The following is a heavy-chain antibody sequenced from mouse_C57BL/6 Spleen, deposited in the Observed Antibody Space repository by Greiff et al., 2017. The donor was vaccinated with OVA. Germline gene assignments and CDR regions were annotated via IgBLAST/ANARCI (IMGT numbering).Heavy chain of an antibody. CDR2: IYPSDSET. V-gene: IGHV1-61*01. D-gene: IGHD2-2*01. J-gene: IGHJ4*01. Sequence: VQLQQPGAELVRPGSSVKLSCKASGYTFTSYWMDWVKQRPGQGLEWIGNIYPSDSETHYNQKFKDKATLTVDKSSSTAYMQLSSLTSEDSAVYYCARSEVTAHYAMDYWGQGTSVTVSS. CDR1: GYTFTSYW. CDR3: ARSEVTAHYAMDY.